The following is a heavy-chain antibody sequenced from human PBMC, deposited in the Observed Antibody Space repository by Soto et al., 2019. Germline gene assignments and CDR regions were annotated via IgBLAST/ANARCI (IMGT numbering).Heavy chain of an antibody. CDR3: AHSQRGPRDF. CDR2: IYWDDDR. J-gene: IGHJ4*02. Sequence: QITLKESGPMLVRPTQTLTLTCTFSGFSLSTSGVAVAWIRQPPGEALEWLALIYWDDDRRYNSSLKSRLTLTRDTSKDQVVLTMTNMDPMDTATYFCAHSQRGPRDFWGPGILVTVSS. D-gene: IGHD5-12*01. CDR1: GFSLSTSGVA. V-gene: IGHV2-5*02.